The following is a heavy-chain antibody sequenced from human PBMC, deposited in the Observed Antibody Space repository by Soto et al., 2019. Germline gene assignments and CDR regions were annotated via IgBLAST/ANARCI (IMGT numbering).Heavy chain of an antibody. CDR2: IIPIFGTA. J-gene: IGHJ6*02. CDR3: ASHGGSSPGGRYYYGMDV. Sequence: QVQLVQSGAEVKKPGSSVKVSCKASGGTFSSYAISWVRQAPGQGLEWMGGIIPIFGTADYAQKFQGRVTITADESTSTAYMELSTLRSEDTAVYYCASHGGSSPGGRYYYGMDVWGQGTTVTVSS. V-gene: IGHV1-69*12. D-gene: IGHD1-26*01. CDR1: GGTFSSYA.